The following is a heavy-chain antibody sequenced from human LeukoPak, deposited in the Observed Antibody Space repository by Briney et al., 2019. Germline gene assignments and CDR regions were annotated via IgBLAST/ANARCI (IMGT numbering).Heavy chain of an antibody. Sequence: GASVKVSCKASGGTFSSYAISWVRQAPGQGLEWMGGIIPIFGTANYAQKFQGRVTITADESTSTAYMELSSLRSEDTAVYYCARVPTWYYDFWSGYSPYFDIWGQGTMVTVSS. V-gene: IGHV1-69*13. CDR2: IIPIFGTA. CDR1: GGTFSSYA. J-gene: IGHJ3*02. D-gene: IGHD3-3*01. CDR3: ARVPTWYYDFWSGYSPYFDI.